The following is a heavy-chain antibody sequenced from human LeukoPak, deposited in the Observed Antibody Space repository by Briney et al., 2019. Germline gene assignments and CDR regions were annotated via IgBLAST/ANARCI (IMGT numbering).Heavy chain of an antibody. V-gene: IGHV3-11*05. CDR1: GFTFSDYY. CDR2: ISSRGTYT. Sequence: GGSLRLSCAASGFTFSDYYMNWIRQAPGKGLEWISYISSRGTYTKYADSMKGRFIISRDNSKDTLYLQMNSLRAEDTATYYCARDIQLSTWGLGTMVTVSS. CDR3: ARDIQLST. J-gene: IGHJ3*01. D-gene: IGHD5-24*01.